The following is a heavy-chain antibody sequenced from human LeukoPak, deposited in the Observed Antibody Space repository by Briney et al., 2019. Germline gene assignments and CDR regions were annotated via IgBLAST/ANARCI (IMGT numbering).Heavy chain of an antibody. J-gene: IGHJ3*02. V-gene: IGHV1-24*01. CDR1: GYTLTELS. D-gene: IGHD3-22*01. CDR3: TKLSRSYYYDSSGYYRNAFDI. Sequence: ASVKASCKVSGYTLTELSMHWVRQAPGKGLEWMGGFDPEDGETIYAQKFQGRVTMTEDTSTDTAYMELSSLRSEDTAVYYCTKLSRSYYYDSSGYYRNAFDIWGQGTMVTVSS. CDR2: FDPEDGET.